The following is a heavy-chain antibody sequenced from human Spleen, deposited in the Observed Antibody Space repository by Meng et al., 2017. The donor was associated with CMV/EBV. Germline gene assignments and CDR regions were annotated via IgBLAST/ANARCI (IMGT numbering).Heavy chain of an antibody. V-gene: IGHV3-48*03. Sequence: GESLKISCAASGFTFSSYEMNWVRQAPGKGLEWVSYISSSGSTIYYADSVKGRFTISRDNAKNSLYLQMNSLRAEDTAVYYCARDARYQLLYSSDAFDIWGQGTMVTVSS. CDR3: ARDARYQLLYSSDAFDI. J-gene: IGHJ3*02. D-gene: IGHD2-2*02. CDR2: ISSSGSTI. CDR1: GFTFSSYE.